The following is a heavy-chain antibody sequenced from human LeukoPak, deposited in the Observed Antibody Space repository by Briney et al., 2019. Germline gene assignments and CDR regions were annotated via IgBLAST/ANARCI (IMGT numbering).Heavy chain of an antibody. CDR2: VWPDGGEQ. D-gene: IGHD4-17*01. V-gene: IGHV3-7*01. J-gene: IGHJ4*02. Sequence: GGSLRLSCAGSAFSFSSYSMSWVRQGPGKGLEWVATVWPDGGEQRYVDSVRGRFTNSRDNAKSLLYLQMHSLSVEDTAVYFCARLFGGVTTFDYWGQGALVTVSS. CDR3: ARLFGGVTTFDY. CDR1: AFSFSSYS.